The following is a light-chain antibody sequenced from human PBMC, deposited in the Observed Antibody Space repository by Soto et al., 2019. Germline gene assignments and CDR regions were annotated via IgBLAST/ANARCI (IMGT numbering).Light chain of an antibody. Sequence: QSVLTQPPSASGTPGQRVTISCSGSSSNIGSNTVNWYQQLPGTAPKLLIYSNNQRPSGVPDRFSGSKSGTSASLAISGLQSEDEADYYCAAWDDSPHWVFSGGTKLTVL. V-gene: IGLV1-44*01. CDR3: AAWDDSPHWV. J-gene: IGLJ3*02. CDR2: SNN. CDR1: SSNIGSNT.